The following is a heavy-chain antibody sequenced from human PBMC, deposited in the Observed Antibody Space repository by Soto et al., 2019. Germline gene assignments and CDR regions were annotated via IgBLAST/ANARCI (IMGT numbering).Heavy chain of an antibody. V-gene: IGHV4-4*02. D-gene: IGHD1-26*01. CDR2: IYHSGVT. J-gene: IGHJ3*02. CDR1: GGSTTTINW. CDR3: ARDGRYSGSYYHGFDI. Sequence: QVQLQDSGPGLVKPSGTLSLTSLVSGGSTTTINWGSWFRQPPGKGRGGIGEIYHSGVTNYNPSLKSRLTISVDKSKNQFSLKLSSVTAADTAVYYCARDGRYSGSYYHGFDIWGQGTMVTVSS.